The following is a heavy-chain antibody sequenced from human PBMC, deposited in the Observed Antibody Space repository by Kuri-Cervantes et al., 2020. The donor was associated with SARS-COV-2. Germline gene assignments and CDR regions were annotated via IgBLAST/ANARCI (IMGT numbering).Heavy chain of an antibody. CDR1: GGSISSYY. CDR3: SRAGRSSGYYAHRPLPPKRNGVWYFDY. CDR2: IYYSGST. D-gene: IGHD3-22*01. V-gene: IGHV4-59*12. Sequence: SETLSLTCTVSGGSISSYYWSWIRQPPGKGLEWIGYIYYSGSTNYNPSLKSRVTISVDTSKNQFSLKLSSVTAADTAVYYCSRAGRSSGYYAHRPLPPKRNGVWYFDYWGQGTLVTVSS. J-gene: IGHJ4*02.